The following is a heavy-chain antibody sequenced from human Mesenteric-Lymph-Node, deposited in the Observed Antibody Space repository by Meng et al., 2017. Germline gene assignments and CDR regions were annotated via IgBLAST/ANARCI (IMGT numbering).Heavy chain of an antibody. J-gene: IGHJ4*02. CDR3: ASWYFNY. CDR2: TCYRSKWYY. CDR1: GDSVSSNSAA. Sequence: QVQLQQSGPGRVDPSQTLALTCAISGDSVSSNSAAWHWIRQSPSRGLEWLGMTCYRSKWYYDYAVSVKSRITINPDTSRNQFSLQLNSVTPEDTAVYYCASWYFNYWGQGTLVTVSS. V-gene: IGHV6-1*01.